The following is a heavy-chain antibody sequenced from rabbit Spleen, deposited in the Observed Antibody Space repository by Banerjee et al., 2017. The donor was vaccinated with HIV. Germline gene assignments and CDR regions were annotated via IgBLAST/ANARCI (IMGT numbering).Heavy chain of an antibody. CDR1: GFSFNKKYV. D-gene: IGHD8-1*01. Sequence: QEQLVESGGGLVKPGASLTLTCKVSGFSFNKKYVMCWVRQAPGKGLEWIGYIDPVFGITYYANWVSGRFSISRENAQNTVFLQMTSLTAADTATYFCARDGAGGSYFALWGQGTLVTVS. CDR2: IDPVFGIT. CDR3: ARDGAGGSYFAL. V-gene: IGHV1S47*01. J-gene: IGHJ4*01.